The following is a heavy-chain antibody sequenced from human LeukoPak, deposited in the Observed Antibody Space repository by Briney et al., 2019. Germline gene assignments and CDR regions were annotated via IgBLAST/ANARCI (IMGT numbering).Heavy chain of an antibody. CDR3: ARQRRYCSGDNCYQRTFDY. V-gene: IGHV3-7*01. D-gene: IGHD2-15*01. CDR2: IKQDGSEK. J-gene: IGHJ4*02. CDR1: GVIFNNYW. Sequence: GGSLRLSCDASGVIFNNYWISWVRQAPGEGLEWVANIKQDGSEKYYVDSVKGRFTISRDNAKNSLYLQMNSLRAEDTAVYYCARQRRYCSGDNCYQRTFDYWGQGTLVTVSS.